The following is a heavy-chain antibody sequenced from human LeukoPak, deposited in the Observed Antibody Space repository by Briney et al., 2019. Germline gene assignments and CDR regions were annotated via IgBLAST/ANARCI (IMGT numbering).Heavy chain of an antibody. Sequence: PGGSLRLSCAASGFTFSSYSMNWVRQAPGQGLEWVSAIDASGSDTYYTDSVKGRFTISRDNSKNTVYLQMNSLRVEDTAVYYCADYRKPQGLDYWGQGTLVTVSS. CDR1: GFTFSSYS. CDR2: IDASGSDT. V-gene: IGHV3-23*01. J-gene: IGHJ4*02. CDR3: ADYRKPQGLDY. D-gene: IGHD3-16*01.